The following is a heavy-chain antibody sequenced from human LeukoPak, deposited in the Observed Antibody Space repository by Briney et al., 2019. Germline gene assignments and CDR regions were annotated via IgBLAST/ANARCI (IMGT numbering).Heavy chain of an antibody. J-gene: IGHJ5*02. D-gene: IGHD3-3*01. Sequence: SETLSLTCTVSGGSITNSGHYWSRIRHHPGAGLEWMGYIYHNGYTYYNPSVRSRVSFSVDTSKILFYLTLTSLTAADTAVYYCAREIEGAFWSGSALGWFDAWGQGAPVTVSS. CDR3: AREIEGAFWSGSALGWFDA. CDR1: GGSITNSGHY. CDR2: IYHNGYT. V-gene: IGHV4-31*03.